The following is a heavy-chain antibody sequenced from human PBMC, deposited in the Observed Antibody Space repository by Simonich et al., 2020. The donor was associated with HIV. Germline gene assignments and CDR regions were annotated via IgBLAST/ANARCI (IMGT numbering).Heavy chain of an antibody. Sequence: QLQLQESGPGLVKPSETLSLTCTVSGGSISSSSYYWDWFRQPPGKGLEWIGSIYYSGSTYYNPSLNSLVTISVYTSKNQFSLKLSSVTAADTAVYYCAKVGATTAIIDYWGQGTLVTVSS. J-gene: IGHJ4*02. CDR1: GGSISSSSYY. V-gene: IGHV4-39*01. CDR2: IYYSGST. D-gene: IGHD1-26*01. CDR3: AKVGATTAIIDY.